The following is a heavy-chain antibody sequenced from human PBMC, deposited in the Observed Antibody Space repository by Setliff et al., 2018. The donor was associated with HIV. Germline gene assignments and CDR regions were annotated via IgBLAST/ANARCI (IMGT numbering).Heavy chain of an antibody. J-gene: IGHJ3*02. CDR2: INHSGDT. Sequence: PSETLSLTCTVSGGSISSGSYYWSWIRQPPQKRLEWIGEINHSGDTNYNPSLKSRVTISADTSKNQFSLKLSSVTAADTAVYYCARVGDFYDTSGYYSVLDAFDIWGQGTMVTVSS. D-gene: IGHD3-22*01. CDR1: GGSISSGSYY. V-gene: IGHV4-39*07. CDR3: ARVGDFYDTSGYYSVLDAFDI.